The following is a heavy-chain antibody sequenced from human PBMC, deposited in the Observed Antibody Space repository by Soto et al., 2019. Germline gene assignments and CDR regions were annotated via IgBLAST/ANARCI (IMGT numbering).Heavy chain of an antibody. CDR2: IIPIFGTA. J-gene: IGHJ5*02. CDR3: ARVWPYYDDSSGFWFDP. CDR1: GGTFSSYA. V-gene: IGHV1-69*01. D-gene: IGHD3-22*01. Sequence: QVQRVQSGAEVKKPGSSVKVSCKASGGTFSSYAISWVRQAPGQGLEWMGGIIPIFGTANYAQKFQGRVTITADESTSTAYMELSSLRAEDTAVYYCARVWPYYDDSSGFWFDPWCQGTLVTVSS.